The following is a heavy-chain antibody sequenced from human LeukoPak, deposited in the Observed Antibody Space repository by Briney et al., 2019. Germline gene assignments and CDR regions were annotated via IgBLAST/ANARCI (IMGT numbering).Heavy chain of an antibody. CDR1: GYTFTSYG. J-gene: IGHJ5*02. Sequence: GASVKVSCKASGYTFTSYGISWVRQAPGQGLEWMGWISAYNGNTNYAQKFQGRVTMTRDTSISTAYMELSRLRSDDTAVYYCASSSSALDPWGQGTLVTVSS. V-gene: IGHV1-18*01. D-gene: IGHD3-10*01. CDR2: ISAYNGNT. CDR3: ASSSSALDP.